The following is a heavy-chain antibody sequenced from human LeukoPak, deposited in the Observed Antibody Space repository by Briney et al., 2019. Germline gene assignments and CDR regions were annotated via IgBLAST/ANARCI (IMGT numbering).Heavy chain of an antibody. CDR3: AAATTGTTFFDY. CDR1: GYTFTGYY. V-gene: IGHV1-2*02. Sequence: ASVKVSSKASGYTFTGYYMFWVRQAPGQGLEWMGWINSDSGATNYAQKFQGRVTMTRDTSISTAYMELSSLRSADTGVYYCAAATTGTTFFDYWGQGTLVTVSS. J-gene: IGHJ4*02. CDR2: INSDSGAT. D-gene: IGHD1-1*01.